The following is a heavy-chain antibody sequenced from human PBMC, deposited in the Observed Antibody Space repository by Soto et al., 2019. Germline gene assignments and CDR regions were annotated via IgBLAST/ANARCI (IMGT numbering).Heavy chain of an antibody. CDR2: IIPIFGRA. D-gene: IGHD6-13*01. CDR3: ARDRYSSWGEEYYYYGMDV. V-gene: IGHV1-69*06. J-gene: IGHJ6*02. Sequence: QVQLVQSGAEVKKPGASVKVSCKASGGTFSSYAISWVRQAPGQGLEWMGGIIPIFGRANYAQKFQGRVTITADKATSKAYMELSSLRSEDTAVYYCARDRYSSWGEEYYYYGMDVWGQGTTVTVSS. CDR1: GGTFSSYA.